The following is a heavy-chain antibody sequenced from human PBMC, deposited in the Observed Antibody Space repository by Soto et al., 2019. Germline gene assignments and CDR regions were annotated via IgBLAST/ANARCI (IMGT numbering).Heavy chain of an antibody. J-gene: IGHJ4*02. Sequence: GASVKVSFKASGYTFTSYGISWVRQAPCQLPEWMGWISANNDNTNDAQKLQGRVTMTTDTSTSTAYMELRSLRSDDTAVYYFARDVPYYDILTGYNPDYFDYWGQETLVTVSS. D-gene: IGHD3-9*01. CDR2: ISANNDNT. V-gene: IGHV1-18*01. CDR3: ARDVPYYDILTGYNPDYFDY. CDR1: GYTFTSYG.